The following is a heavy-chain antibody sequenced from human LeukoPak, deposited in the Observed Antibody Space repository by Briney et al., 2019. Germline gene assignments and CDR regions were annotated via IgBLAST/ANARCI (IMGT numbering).Heavy chain of an antibody. CDR2: IWYDGNNK. D-gene: IGHD2-15*01. J-gene: IGHJ4*02. V-gene: IGHV3-33*01. CDR3: ARDLGSGGTCLGY. CDR1: GLTFSSYG. Sequence: GGSLRLSCAASGLTFSSYGMHWVRQAPGKGLEWVAIIWYDGNNKYYADSVKGRFTISRDNSKNTLYLQMNSLTAEDTAVYFCARDLGSGGTCLGYWGQGALVTVSS.